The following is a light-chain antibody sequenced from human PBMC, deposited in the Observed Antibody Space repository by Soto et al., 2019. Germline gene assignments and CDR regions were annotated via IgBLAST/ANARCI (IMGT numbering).Light chain of an antibody. CDR3: LLYYNTVGLV. Sequence: AVVTQEPSLTVSPGGTVTLTCASNTGTVTSGHYPYWFQQKPGQAPRTLIYDTTNRHSWTPARFSGSLLGGKAALTLSGAQPEDEAEYFCLLYYNTVGLVFGGGTQLTVL. CDR1: TGTVTSGHY. V-gene: IGLV7-46*01. CDR2: DTT. J-gene: IGLJ3*02.